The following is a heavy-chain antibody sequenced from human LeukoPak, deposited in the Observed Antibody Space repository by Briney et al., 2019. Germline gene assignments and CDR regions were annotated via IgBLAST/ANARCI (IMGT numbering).Heavy chain of an antibody. CDR1: GLPFSSHA. V-gene: IGHV3-23*01. Sequence: GVSLRLPCAASGLPFSSHAMSWVSHAPGKGREGVSAISGRGGSTYYADSGKGRYPISRDNSKNRLYVEMNPLSAEDTAVYYWARDKIVGATYLDYWGQGSLVTVSS. D-gene: IGHD1-26*01. CDR3: ARDKIVGATYLDY. J-gene: IGHJ4*01. CDR2: ISGRGGST.